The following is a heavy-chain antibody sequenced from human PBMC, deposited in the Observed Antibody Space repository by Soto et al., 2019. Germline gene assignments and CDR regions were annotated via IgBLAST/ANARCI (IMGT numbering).Heavy chain of an antibody. CDR2: ISGSGDNT. Sequence: EVQLLESGGGLVQPGGSLRLSCAASGFSFDDYAMTWVRQAAGKGLEWVSAISGSGDNTYYADSVKGRFTISRDNSKNTLYLQLNSLTAEDTALYYCPQGYCSGYDLAYFDYWGQGTLVTVSS. CDR3: PQGYCSGYDLAYFDY. CDR1: GFSFDDYA. D-gene: IGHD5-12*01. V-gene: IGHV3-23*01. J-gene: IGHJ4*02.